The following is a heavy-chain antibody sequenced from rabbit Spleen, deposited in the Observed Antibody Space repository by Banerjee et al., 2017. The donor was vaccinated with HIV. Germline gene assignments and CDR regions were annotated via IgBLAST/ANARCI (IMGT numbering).Heavy chain of an antibody. D-gene: IGHD1-1*01. CDR3: ARDLVAVIGWNFYL. J-gene: IGHJ4*01. Sequence: QSLEESGGGLVKPGASLTLTCKASGFSFSSGYYIYWVRQDPGKGLEWIGCIKTGDGSTYYASWAKGRFIMSRTSSTTVTLQMTSLTAADTATYFCARDLVAVIGWNFYLWGPGTLVTVS. CDR2: IKTGDGST. V-gene: IGHV1S40*01. CDR1: GFSFSSGYY.